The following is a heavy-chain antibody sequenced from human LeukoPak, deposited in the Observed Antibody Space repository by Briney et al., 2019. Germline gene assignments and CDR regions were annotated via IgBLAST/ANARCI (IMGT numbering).Heavy chain of an antibody. V-gene: IGHV4-61*02. CDR2: IYTSGST. D-gene: IGHD2-2*01. CDR3: ARDTKGYCSSTSCPYFDY. CDR1: GGSISSGSYY. J-gene: IGHJ4*02. Sequence: SQTLSLTCTVSGGSISSGSYYWSWIRQPAGKGLEWIGRIYTSGSTNYNPSLKSRVTISVDTSKNQFSLKLSSVTAADTAVYYCARDTKGYCSSTSCPYFDYWGQGTLVTVSS.